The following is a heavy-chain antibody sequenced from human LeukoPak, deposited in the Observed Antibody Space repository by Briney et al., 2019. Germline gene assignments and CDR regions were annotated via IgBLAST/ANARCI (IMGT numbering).Heavy chain of an antibody. V-gene: IGHV5-51*01. CDR2: IYPGDSDT. CDR3: ARLNQPYGVDY. Sequence: GASLQISCQCSGSIFTSYWIGWVRQLPGKGLEWMGIIYPGDSDTRYSPSFQGQVTISADKSISTAYLQWSSLKASDTAMYYCARLNQPYGVDYWGQGTLVTVSS. J-gene: IGHJ4*02. D-gene: IGHD1-14*01. CDR1: GSIFTSYW.